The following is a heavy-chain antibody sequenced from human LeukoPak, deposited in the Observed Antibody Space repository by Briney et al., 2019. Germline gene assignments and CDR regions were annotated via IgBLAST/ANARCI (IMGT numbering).Heavy chain of an antibody. CDR1: GFTFSSYG. CDR2: ISYDGSNK. V-gene: IGHV3-30*03. J-gene: IGHJ4*02. CDR3: GRGEVYFDY. D-gene: IGHD3-16*01. Sequence: GGTLRLSCAASGFTFSSYGISWVRQAPGKGLEWVAVISYDGSNKYYADSVKGRFTISRDNSKNTLYLQMNSLRAEDTAVYFCGRGEVYFDYWGQGTLVTVSS.